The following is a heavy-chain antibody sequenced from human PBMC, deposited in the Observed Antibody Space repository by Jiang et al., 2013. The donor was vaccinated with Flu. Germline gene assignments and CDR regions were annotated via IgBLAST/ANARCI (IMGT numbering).Heavy chain of an antibody. CDR1: GFTFTTYW. V-gene: IGHV3-74*01. D-gene: IGHD2/OR15-2a*01. CDR3: ARGIRNYYGSDV. Sequence: QLLESGGGLVQPGGSLRLSCAASGFTFTTYWMHWVRQVPGKGLVWVSRINSDGSTTNYADSVKGRFTISRDNAKNTVYLQMNSLRAEDTAIYYCARGIRNYYGSDVWGQGTTVTVSS. J-gene: IGHJ6*02. CDR2: INSDGSTT.